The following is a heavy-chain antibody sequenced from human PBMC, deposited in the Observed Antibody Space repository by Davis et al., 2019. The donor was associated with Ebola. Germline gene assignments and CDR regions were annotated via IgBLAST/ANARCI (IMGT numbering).Heavy chain of an antibody. Sequence: PGGSLRLSCAASGFTFSSYEMNWVRQAPGKGLEWVSYISSSGSTIYYADSVKGRFTISRDNAKNSLYLQMNSLRAEDTAVYYCARGGFLDAFDIWGQGTMVTVSS. CDR3: ARGGFLDAFDI. V-gene: IGHV3-48*03. CDR2: ISSSGSTI. J-gene: IGHJ3*02. CDR1: GFTFSSYE.